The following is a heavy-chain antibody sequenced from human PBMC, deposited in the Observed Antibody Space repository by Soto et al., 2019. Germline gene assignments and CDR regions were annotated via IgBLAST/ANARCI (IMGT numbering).Heavy chain of an antibody. J-gene: IGHJ4*02. V-gene: IGHV3-23*01. CDR3: ATRDTNCGGDCYLY. D-gene: IGHD2-21*02. CDR1: GFTFSSYV. Sequence: GSLRLSCAASGFTFSSYVMNWVRQAPGKGLEWVSSITGSGRSTYYADSVKGRFTISRDNSKNTLYLQMNSLRAEDTALYYCATRDTNCGGDCYLYWGQGTLVTVSS. CDR2: ITGSGRST.